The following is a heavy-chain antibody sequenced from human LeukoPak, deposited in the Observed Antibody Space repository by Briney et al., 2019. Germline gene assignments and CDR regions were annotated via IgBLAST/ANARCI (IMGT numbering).Heavy chain of an antibody. CDR1: GGSISSSSYS. CDR3: ATGGPLAPGHDTFDI. J-gene: IGHJ3*02. Sequence: PPETLSLTSSVSGGSISSSSYSWGWIRQPPGKGLEWIGYMYYSGSTYYNPSLKSRVTISVDTSKNQFSLKLSSVTAADTAIYYCATGGPLAPGHDTFDIWGQGTLVTVSS. V-gene: IGHV4-39*01. CDR2: MYYSGST. D-gene: IGHD6-13*01.